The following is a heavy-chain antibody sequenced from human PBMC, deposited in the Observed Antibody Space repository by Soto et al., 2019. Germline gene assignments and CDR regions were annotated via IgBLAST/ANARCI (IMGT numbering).Heavy chain of an antibody. CDR2: IDPSDSQT. V-gene: IGHV5-10-1*01. J-gene: IGHJ4*02. CDR1: GYSFAGYW. D-gene: IGHD3-22*01. CDR3: ARQIYDSDTGPNFQYYFDS. Sequence: GESLKISCNGSGYSFAGYWITWVRQKPGKCLEWMGRIDPSDSQTYYSPSFRGHVTISVTKSITTVFLQWSSLRASDTAMYYCARQIYDSDTGPNFQYYFDSWGQGTPVTVPQ.